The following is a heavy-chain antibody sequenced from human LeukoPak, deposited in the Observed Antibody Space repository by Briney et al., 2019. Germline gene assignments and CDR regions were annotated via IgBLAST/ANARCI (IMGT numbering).Heavy chain of an antibody. J-gene: IGHJ5*02. CDR1: GGSISSGGYY. V-gene: IGHV4-31*03. CDR2: IYYSGST. D-gene: IGHD3-10*01. Sequence: SQTLSLTCTVSGGSISSGGYYWSWIRQHPGKGLEWIGYIYYSGSTYYNPSLKSRVTISVDRSKNQFSLKLSSVTAADTAVYYCARDSITMVDAHWFDPWGQGTLVTVSS. CDR3: ARDSITMVDAHWFDP.